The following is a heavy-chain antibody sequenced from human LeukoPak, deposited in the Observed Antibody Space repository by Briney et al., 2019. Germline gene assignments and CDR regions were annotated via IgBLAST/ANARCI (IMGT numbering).Heavy chain of an antibody. CDR1: GGSISSSSYY. V-gene: IGHV4-39*07. J-gene: IGHJ4*02. Sequence: NPSETLSLTCTVSGGSISSSSYYWGWIRQPPGKGLEWIGSIYYSGSTNYNPSLKSRVTISVDTSKNQFSLKLSSVTAADTAVYYCARVEVPAALFDYWGQGTLVTVSS. CDR3: ARVEVPAALFDY. CDR2: IYYSGST. D-gene: IGHD2-2*01.